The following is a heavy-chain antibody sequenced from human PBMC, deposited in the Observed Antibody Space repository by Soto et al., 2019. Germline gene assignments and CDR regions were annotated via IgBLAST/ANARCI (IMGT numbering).Heavy chain of an antibody. CDR3: EGRLTTAASLDY. Sequence: VQLVESGGGLIQPGGSLRLSCAASGFTVSNNHMTWVRQAAGKGLELVSFVHGGGSTSYADSVKGRFTISRDNSKNTLSLQMDSLRAEDTAIYSCEGRLTTAASLDYWGRGTLVTVSS. CDR1: GFTVSNNH. V-gene: IGHV3-53*01. J-gene: IGHJ4*02. CDR2: VHGGGST. D-gene: IGHD3-16*01.